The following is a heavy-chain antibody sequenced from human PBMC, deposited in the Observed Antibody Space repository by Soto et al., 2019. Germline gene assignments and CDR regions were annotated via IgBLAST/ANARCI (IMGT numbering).Heavy chain of an antibody. D-gene: IGHD2-2*01. CDR1: GYTFTSYG. V-gene: IGHV1-18*01. Sequence: ASVRVSCKASGYTFTSYGISWVRQAPGQGLEWMGWISAYNGNTNYAQKLQGRVTMTTDTSTSTAYMELRSLRSDDTAVYYCARDREWYCSSTSCYFIPFDYWGQGTLVTVSS. CDR2: ISAYNGNT. CDR3: ARDREWYCSSTSCYFIPFDY. J-gene: IGHJ4*02.